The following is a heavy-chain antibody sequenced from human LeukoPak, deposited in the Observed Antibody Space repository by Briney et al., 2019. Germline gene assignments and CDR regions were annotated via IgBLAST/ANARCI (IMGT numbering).Heavy chain of an antibody. CDR1: GGTFSSYA. D-gene: IGHD5-18*01. CDR3: AIAVDTAMPSLFDY. J-gene: IGHJ4*02. V-gene: IGHV1-69*13. Sequence: SVTVSCKASGGTFSSYAMSWVRQAPGQGLEWMGGIIPIFGTANYAQKFQGRVTITADESTSTAYMELSSLRSEDTAVYYCAIAVDTAMPSLFDYWGQGTLVTVSS. CDR2: IIPIFGTA.